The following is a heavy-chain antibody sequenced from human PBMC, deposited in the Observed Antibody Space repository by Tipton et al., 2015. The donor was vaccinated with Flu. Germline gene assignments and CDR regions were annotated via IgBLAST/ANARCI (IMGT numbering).Heavy chain of an antibody. J-gene: IGHJ3*02. Sequence: TLSLTCTVSGGSISSGGYYWSWIRQHPGKGLEWIEYIYYSGSTYYNPSLKSRVTISVDTSKNQFSLKLSSVTAADTAVYYCARDQESVWYYDSSGDDAFDIWGQGTMVTVSS. D-gene: IGHD3-22*01. V-gene: IGHV4-31*03. CDR1: GGSISSGGYY. CDR3: ARDQESVWYYDSSGDDAFDI. CDR2: IYYSGST.